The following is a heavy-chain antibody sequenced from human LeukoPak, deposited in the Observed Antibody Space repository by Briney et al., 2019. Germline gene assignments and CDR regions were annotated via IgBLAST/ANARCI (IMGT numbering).Heavy chain of an antibody. D-gene: IGHD1-26*01. CDR3: ARDELRNYYYMDV. CDR2: ISSSGSTI. CDR1: GFTFSSYS. V-gene: IGHV3-48*04. J-gene: IGHJ6*03. Sequence: PGGSLRLSCAASGFTFSSYSVTWVRQAPGKGLEWVSYISSSGSTIYYADSVKGRFTISRDNAKNSLYLQMNSLRAEDTAVYYCARDELRNYYYMDVWGKGATVTVSS.